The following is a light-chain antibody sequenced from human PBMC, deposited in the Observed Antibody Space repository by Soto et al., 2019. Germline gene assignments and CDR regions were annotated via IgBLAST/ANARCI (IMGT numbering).Light chain of an antibody. CDR3: QQYNTYPVA. CDR2: KAS. CDR1: QSISSW. V-gene: IGKV1-5*03. J-gene: IGKJ1*01. Sequence: DIQMTQSPSTLSASVGDRVTITCRASQSISSWLAWYQQKPGKAPKLLIYKASNFESGVPSRLRGSGSRTEFTLTISTLQPDDFATYYCQQYNTYPVAFGLGTKVEIK.